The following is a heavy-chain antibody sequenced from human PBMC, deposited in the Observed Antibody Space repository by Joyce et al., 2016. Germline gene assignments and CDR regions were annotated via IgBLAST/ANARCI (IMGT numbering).Heavy chain of an antibody. V-gene: IGHV3-23*01. D-gene: IGHD4-17*01. Sequence: EVQLLESGGGLVQPGGSLRLSCAASGFTFSIYAMNWVRQAPGKGLEWVSGISGSGLSTYYADSVQGRFTISRDNSKNTLFLQMDSLGAEDTAVYYCARDQYGDPLDSWGQGTLVTVSS. J-gene: IGHJ4*02. CDR2: ISGSGLST. CDR3: ARDQYGDPLDS. CDR1: GFTFSIYA.